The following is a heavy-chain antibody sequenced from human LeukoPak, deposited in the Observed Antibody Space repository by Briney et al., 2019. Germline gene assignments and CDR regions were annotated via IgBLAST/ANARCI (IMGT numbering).Heavy chain of an antibody. J-gene: IGHJ4*02. Sequence: PGGSLRLSCVASGFTFSSRDWMTWIRQPPGKGLEWTGEINHSGSTNYNPSLKSRVTISVDTSKNQFSLKLSSVTAADTAVYYCARGLRYSVYYDSSGYYGYWGQGTLVTVSS. CDR2: INHSGST. CDR3: ARGLRYSVYYDSSGYYGY. D-gene: IGHD3-22*01. CDR1: GFTFSSRDW. V-gene: IGHV4-4*02.